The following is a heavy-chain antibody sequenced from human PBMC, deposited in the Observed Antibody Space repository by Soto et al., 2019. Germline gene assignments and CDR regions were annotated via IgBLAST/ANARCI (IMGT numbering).Heavy chain of an antibody. CDR2: IYSSGTT. V-gene: IGHV3-53*01. D-gene: IGHD3-9*01. CDR3: ARAGSPFHSDSTGYWGFDY. CDR1: GFTFSDHQ. Sequence: GSLRLSCAASGFTFSDHQMNWVRQAPGRGLEWVSVIYSSGTTYYGDSVKGRFTISRDNSKNTLYLQMNSLRTEDTALYYCARAGSPFHSDSTGYWGFDYWGQGTLVTVSS. J-gene: IGHJ4*02.